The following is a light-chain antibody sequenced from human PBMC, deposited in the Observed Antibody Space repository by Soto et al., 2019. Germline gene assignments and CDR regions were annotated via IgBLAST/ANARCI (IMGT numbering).Light chain of an antibody. V-gene: IGKV3-20*01. CDR3: QQYGSSPLIS. Sequence: EIVLAQSPGTLSLSPGERATLSCRASQSATNSFLAWYQQKPGQAPRLLIYGASNRATGIPARFSGSGSGRDFTLTISGLEPEDFAVYYCQQYGSSPLISFGQGTRLEI. CDR2: GAS. J-gene: IGKJ5*01. CDR1: QSATNSF.